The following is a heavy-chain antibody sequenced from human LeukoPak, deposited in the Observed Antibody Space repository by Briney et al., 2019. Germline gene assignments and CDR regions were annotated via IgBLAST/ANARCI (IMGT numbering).Heavy chain of an antibody. D-gene: IGHD3-10*01. J-gene: IGHJ5*02. CDR3: ASAFYGSGT. CDR1: GGSISNYY. Sequence: PSETLSLTCTVSGGSISNYYWNWIRQPPGKGLEWIGYIYYSGSTNYNPSLKSRVTISVDTSKNQFSLKLSSVTAADTAMYYCASAFYGSGTWGQGTLVTVSS. V-gene: IGHV4-59*01. CDR2: IYYSGST.